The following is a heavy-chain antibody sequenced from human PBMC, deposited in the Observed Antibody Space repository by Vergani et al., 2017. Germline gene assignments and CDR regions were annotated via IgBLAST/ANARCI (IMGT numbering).Heavy chain of an antibody. Sequence: QLQLQESGPGLVKPSATLSLTCSVSGASIRSSNYYWGWIRQPPGKGLEWIASIYYSGGTYYNPSLKSRGTMSVDTSKNLFSLTLSSVTAADTAVYFCARHSTVEWLVKLGWIDPWGQGILVTVSS. D-gene: IGHD6-19*01. J-gene: IGHJ5*02. CDR2: IYYSGGT. CDR1: GASIRSSNYY. V-gene: IGHV4-39*01. CDR3: ARHSTVEWLVKLGWIDP.